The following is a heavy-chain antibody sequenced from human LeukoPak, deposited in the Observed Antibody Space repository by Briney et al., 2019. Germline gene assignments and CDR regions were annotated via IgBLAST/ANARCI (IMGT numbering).Heavy chain of an antibody. CDR1: GYTLTELS. V-gene: IGHV1-24*01. CDR3: ATDRSGWYYFDY. CDR2: FDPEDRET. J-gene: IGHJ4*02. D-gene: IGHD6-19*01. Sequence: ASVTLSCTVSGYTLTELSMHWVRQAPGKGRGWMGGFDPEDRETIYAQKFQGRVTMTEDTSTDTAYMELSSLRSEDTAVYYCATDRSGWYYFDYWGQGTLVTVSS.